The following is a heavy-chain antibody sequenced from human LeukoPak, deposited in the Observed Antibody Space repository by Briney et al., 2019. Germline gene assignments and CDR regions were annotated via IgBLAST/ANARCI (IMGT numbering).Heavy chain of an antibody. Sequence: ASVKVSCKASGYTFTGYYMHWVRQAPGQGLEWMGWINPNSGGTNYAQKFQGRVTMTRDTSISTAYMELSSLRSEDTAVYYCARKTYYYGSGSYFVYWGQGTLVTVSS. CDR1: GYTFTGYY. V-gene: IGHV1-2*02. D-gene: IGHD3-10*01. CDR3: ARKTYYYGSGSYFVY. CDR2: INPNSGGT. J-gene: IGHJ4*02.